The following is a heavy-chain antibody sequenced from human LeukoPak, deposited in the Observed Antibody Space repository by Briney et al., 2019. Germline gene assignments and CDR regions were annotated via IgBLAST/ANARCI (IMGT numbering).Heavy chain of an antibody. CDR1: RFTFSTYG. D-gene: IGHD3-22*01. Sequence: GGSLRLSCAASRFTFSTYGMSWVRQAPGKGLEWVSSITGGGGSTYYADSVKGRFTISRDNSKNTLYLQMNSLRAEDTAVYYCAKSSYYDSSGYYREYYFDYWGRGTLVTVSS. J-gene: IGHJ4*02. CDR3: AKSSYYDSSGYYREYYFDY. V-gene: IGHV3-23*01. CDR2: ITGGGGST.